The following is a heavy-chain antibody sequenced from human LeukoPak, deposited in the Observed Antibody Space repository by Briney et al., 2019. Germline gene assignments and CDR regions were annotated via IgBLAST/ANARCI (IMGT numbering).Heavy chain of an antibody. Sequence: ESLKISCKGSGYSFTTYWIRWVRQMPGKGLEWMGVIYPVDSDTTYSPSFQGQVTISADKSISTAYLQWSSLKASDTAMYYCASGDNSGYFRSPTEAYWGQGTLVTVSS. D-gene: IGHD3-22*01. CDR2: IYPVDSDT. CDR3: ASGDNSGYFRSPTEAY. V-gene: IGHV5-51*01. J-gene: IGHJ4*02. CDR1: GYSFTTYW.